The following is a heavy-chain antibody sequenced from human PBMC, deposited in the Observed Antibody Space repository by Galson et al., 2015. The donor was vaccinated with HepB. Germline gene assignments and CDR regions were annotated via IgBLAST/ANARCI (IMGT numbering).Heavy chain of an antibody. CDR1: GYSFTSYW. Sequence: QSGAEVKKPGESLRISCKGSGYSFTSYWISWVRQMPGKGLEWMGRIDPSDSYTNYSPSFQGHVTISADKSISTAYLQWSSLKASDTAMYYCARHPDIVVVPAAIVWFDPWGQGTLVTVSS. CDR2: IDPSDSYT. D-gene: IGHD2-2*01. V-gene: IGHV5-10-1*01. J-gene: IGHJ5*02. CDR3: ARHPDIVVVPAAIVWFDP.